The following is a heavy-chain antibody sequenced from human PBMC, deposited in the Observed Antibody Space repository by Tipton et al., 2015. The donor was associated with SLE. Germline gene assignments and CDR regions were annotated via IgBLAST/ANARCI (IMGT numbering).Heavy chain of an antibody. CDR2: ISAYNGNT. V-gene: IGHV1-18*01. CDR3: ARGAGDAFDI. CDR1: GYTFTSYG. J-gene: IGHJ3*02. D-gene: IGHD3-10*01. Sequence: QVQLVQSGAEVKKPGASVKVSCKASGYTFTSYGITWVRQAPGQGLEWMGWISAYNGNTYYADSVKGRFTISRHNSKNTLYLQMNSLRAEETAVYYCARGAGDAFDIWGQGTMVTVSS.